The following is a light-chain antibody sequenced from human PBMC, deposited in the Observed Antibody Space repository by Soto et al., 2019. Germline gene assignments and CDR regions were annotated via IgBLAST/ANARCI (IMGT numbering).Light chain of an antibody. J-gene: IGLJ1*01. CDR2: EVS. V-gene: IGLV2-14*01. CDR3: ISYSSSSTLV. Sequence: QSALTQPASVSGSPGQSITIACTGTSSDVGGYKFVSWYEHHPGKAPKLMIYEVSNRPSGVSNRFSGSKSGNTASLTISGLQAEDEADYYCISYSSSSTLVFGTGTKVTVL. CDR1: SSDVGGYKF.